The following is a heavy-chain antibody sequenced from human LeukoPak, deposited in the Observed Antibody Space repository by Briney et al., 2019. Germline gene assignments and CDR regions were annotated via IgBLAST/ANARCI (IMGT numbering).Heavy chain of an antibody. Sequence: GGSLRLSCAASGFTFSNYWMYWVRQAPGKGLVWVSRINSDGSRTNYADSVKGRFTISRDNAKNTLFLQMNSLRAEDTAVYYCTRAQGWSDNSYYSDYWGQGTLVTVSS. CDR2: INSDGSRT. D-gene: IGHD1-20*01. V-gene: IGHV3-74*01. CDR1: GFTFSNYW. CDR3: TRAQGWSDNSYYSDY. J-gene: IGHJ4*02.